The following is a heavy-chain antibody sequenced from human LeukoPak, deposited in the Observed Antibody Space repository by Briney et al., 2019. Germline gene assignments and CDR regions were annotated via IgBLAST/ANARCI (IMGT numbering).Heavy chain of an antibody. V-gene: IGHV1-2*02. CDR2: INSNSGAT. CDR3: ARDGSLGY. Sequence: GASVKVSCKASGSTFTDYYIHWVRQAPGQGLEWMGWINSNSGATNYAQKFQGRVTMTRDTSISTAYMELTRLGSDDTAVYYCARDGSLGYWGQGTLVTVSS. CDR1: GSTFTDYY. D-gene: IGHD5-12*01. J-gene: IGHJ4*02.